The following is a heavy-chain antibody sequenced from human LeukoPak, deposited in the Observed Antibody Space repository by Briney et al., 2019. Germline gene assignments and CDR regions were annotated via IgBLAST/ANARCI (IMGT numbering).Heavy chain of an antibody. V-gene: IGHV4-61*02. CDR3: ARARDDYYDSSEDY. J-gene: IGHJ4*02. D-gene: IGHD3-22*01. CDR1: GGSISSGSYY. Sequence: SETLSLTCTASGGSISSGSYYWSWIRQPAGKGLEWIGRIYTSGSTNYNPSLKSRVIISVDTSKNQFSLKLSSVTAADTAVYYCARARDDYYDSSEDYWGQGTLVTVSS. CDR2: IYTSGST.